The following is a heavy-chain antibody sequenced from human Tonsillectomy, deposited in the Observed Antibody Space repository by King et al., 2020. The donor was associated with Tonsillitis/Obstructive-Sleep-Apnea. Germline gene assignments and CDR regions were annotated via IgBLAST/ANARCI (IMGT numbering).Heavy chain of an antibody. CDR1: GGSFSGYY. D-gene: IGHD2-2*02. CDR2: INHSGST. V-gene: IGHV4-34*01. J-gene: IGHJ4*02. CDR3: ATTPSYCSSTSCDTPPFDY. Sequence: VQLQQWGAGLLKPSETLSLTCAVYGGSFSGYYWSWIRQPPGKGLEWIGEINHSGSTNYNPSLKSRVTISVDTSKNQFSLKLSSVTAADTAVYYCATTPSYCSSTSCDTPPFDYWGQGTLVTVSS.